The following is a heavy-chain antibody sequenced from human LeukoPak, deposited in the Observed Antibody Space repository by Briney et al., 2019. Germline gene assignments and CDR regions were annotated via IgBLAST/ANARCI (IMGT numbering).Heavy chain of an antibody. D-gene: IGHD5-18*01. Sequence: PGGSLRLSCAASGFTFNSYSMYGVRQAPGKGLEWVSSINRSSSHMFYADSVKGRFSISRDNANNALCLQMNRPSASEAAGCYCVKEADTVDYWGQGTLVTVSS. CDR1: GFTFNSYS. CDR3: VKEADTVDY. J-gene: IGHJ4*02. CDR2: INRSSSHM. V-gene: IGHV3-21*01.